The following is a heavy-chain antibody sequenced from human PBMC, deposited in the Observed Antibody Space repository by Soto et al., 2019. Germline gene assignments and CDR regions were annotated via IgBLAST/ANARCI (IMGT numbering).Heavy chain of an antibody. CDR1: GGSISSSSYY. D-gene: IGHD1-26*01. Sequence: SETLSLTCTVSGGSISSSSYYWGWIRQPPGKGLEWIGSIYYSGSTYYNPSLKSRVTISVDTSKNQFSLKLSSVTAADTAVYCCADTSGSADYWGQGTLVTVSS. V-gene: IGHV4-39*01. CDR3: ADTSGSADY. J-gene: IGHJ4*02. CDR2: IYYSGST.